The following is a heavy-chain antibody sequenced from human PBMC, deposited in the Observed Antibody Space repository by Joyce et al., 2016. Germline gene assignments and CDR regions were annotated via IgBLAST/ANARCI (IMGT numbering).Heavy chain of an antibody. CDR1: GGSFSGYY. J-gene: IGHJ5*02. D-gene: IGHD7-27*01. Sequence: QVQLQQWGAGLLKPSEPLSLTCAVYGGSFSGYYWSWIRQPPGKGLEWIGEINHSGSTNYNPSLKSRVTISVDTSKNQFSLKLSSVTAADTAVYYCARGPRSNWGLVWFDPWGQGTLVTVSS. CDR3: ARGPRSNWGLVWFDP. V-gene: IGHV4-34*01. CDR2: INHSGST.